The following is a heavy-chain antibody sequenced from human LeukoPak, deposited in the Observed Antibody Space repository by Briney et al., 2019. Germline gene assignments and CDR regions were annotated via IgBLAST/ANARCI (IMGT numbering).Heavy chain of an antibody. J-gene: IGHJ4*02. V-gene: IGHV4-34*01. CDR2: INHSGST. D-gene: IGHD4-17*01. CDR3: ARGRYGDKLDY. CDR1: GGSFSGYY. Sequence: SETLSLTCAVYGGSFSGYYWSWIRQPPGKGLEWIGEINHSGSTNYNPSLKSRVTISVDTSKNQFSLKLSSVTAADTAVYYCARGRYGDKLDYWGQGTLATVSS.